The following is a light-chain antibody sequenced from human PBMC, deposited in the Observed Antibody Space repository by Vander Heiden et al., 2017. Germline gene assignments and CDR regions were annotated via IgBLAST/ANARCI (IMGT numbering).Light chain of an antibody. CDR2: DVS. CDR1: SSDVGGYNY. Sequence: QSALTQPAPVSGSPGQSSTISCPGTSSDVGGYNYVSWYQQHPGKAPKLLIYDVSNRPSGVSTRFSGSKSGNTASLTISGLQAEDEADYYCSSDTSSSTLVFGGGTKLTVL. CDR3: SSDTSSSTLV. V-gene: IGLV2-14*01. J-gene: IGLJ2*01.